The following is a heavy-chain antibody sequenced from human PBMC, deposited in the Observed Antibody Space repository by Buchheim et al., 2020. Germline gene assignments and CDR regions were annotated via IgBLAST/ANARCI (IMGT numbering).Heavy chain of an antibody. D-gene: IGHD3-10*01. Sequence: VQLLESGGGLVQPGGSLRISCVGSGFIFGTYGMTWVRQPPGKGLEWVSVITESGHKSYYADSVKGRFSISRDNSKNTLYRQMDSVRDEDTAVYSWESHYGSGSLNWIDPWGPGTL. J-gene: IGHJ5*02. CDR2: ITESGHKS. V-gene: IGHV3-23*01. CDR1: GFIFGTYG. CDR3: ESHYGSGSLNWIDP.